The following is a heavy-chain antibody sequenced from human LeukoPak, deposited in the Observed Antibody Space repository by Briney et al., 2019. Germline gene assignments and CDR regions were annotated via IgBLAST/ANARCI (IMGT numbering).Heavy chain of an antibody. CDR2: TYNSGNT. D-gene: IGHD6-19*01. CDR1: GGSISISGFY. V-gene: IGHV4-31*03. J-gene: IGHJ3*01. Sequence: TLSLPFSVSGGSISISGFYWNWIRPLPGKGLEWIGYTYNSGNTYYNPSFGSRVTISTDTSMNQFFLKSHSVTAADTAVYYCARSSGWRDAFDFWGRGTMVTVSS. CDR3: ARSSGWRDAFDF.